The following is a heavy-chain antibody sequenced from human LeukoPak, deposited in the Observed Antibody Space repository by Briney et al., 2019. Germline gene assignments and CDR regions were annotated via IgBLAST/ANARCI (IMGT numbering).Heavy chain of an antibody. CDR2: ISAYNGNT. V-gene: IGHV1-18*01. Sequence: GASVKVSCKTSGYTFTSHDITWVRQAPGQGLEWMGWISAYNGNTNYAQRLQGRVTMTADTSTSTAYMELRSLTSDDTAVYYCARSSYCSSTSCFEYFPHWGQGTLVTVSS. J-gene: IGHJ1*01. D-gene: IGHD2-2*01. CDR3: ARSSYCSSTSCFEYFPH. CDR1: GYTFTSHD.